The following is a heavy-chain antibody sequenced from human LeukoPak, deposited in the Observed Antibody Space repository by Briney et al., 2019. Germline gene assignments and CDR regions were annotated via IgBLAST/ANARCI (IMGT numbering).Heavy chain of an antibody. J-gene: IGHJ3*02. Sequence: GGSLRLPCSASGFTFSSYAMSWVRQAPGKGLEWVSAISGSGGSTYYADSVKGRFTISRDNSKNKLYLKMNSLRAEDTAVYYCAKSMAVGATGDAFDIWGQGTMVTVSS. CDR3: AKSMAVGATGDAFDI. D-gene: IGHD1-26*01. V-gene: IGHV3-23*01. CDR2: ISGSGGST. CDR1: GFTFSSYA.